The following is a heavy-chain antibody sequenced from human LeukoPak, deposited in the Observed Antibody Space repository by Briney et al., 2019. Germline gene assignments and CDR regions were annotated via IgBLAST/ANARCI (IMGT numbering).Heavy chain of an antibody. CDR2: IHYSGST. V-gene: IGHV4-39*07. Sequence: PSETLSLTCTVSGGSISSSTYYWGWIRQPPGKGLEWIGNIHYSGSTYYNPSLKSPVTITLDTSKNQFSLKVRSVTAADTAVYYCARDGSGWVNWFDPWGQGTLVTVSS. D-gene: IGHD6-19*01. CDR3: ARDGSGWVNWFDP. CDR1: GGSISSSTYY. J-gene: IGHJ5*02.